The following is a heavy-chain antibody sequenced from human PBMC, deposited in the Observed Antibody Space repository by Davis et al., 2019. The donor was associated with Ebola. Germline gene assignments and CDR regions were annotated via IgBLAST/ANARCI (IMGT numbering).Heavy chain of an antibody. CDR1: GFPFSEYY. V-gene: IGHV3-66*02. D-gene: IGHD1-1*01. J-gene: IGHJ6*02. CDR2: IYSGGFT. CDR3: AKDVKTGDFWYYGLDV. Sequence: GESLKISCAASGFPFSEYYMNWIRQAPGKGLEWVSVIYSGGFTYYAASVMGRFTISRDNSMNTLFLQMNSLRPEDTAVYYCAKDVKTGDFWYYGLDVWGQGTTVTVSS.